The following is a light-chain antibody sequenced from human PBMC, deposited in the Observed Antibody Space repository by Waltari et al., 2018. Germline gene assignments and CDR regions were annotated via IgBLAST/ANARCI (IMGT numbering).Light chain of an antibody. V-gene: IGKV3-20*01. CDR2: GAA. Sequence: VFPQSPGPLSMSPGDRATLSFRASQTVSSGYLAWYEERAGRAPGPLIYGAASSATGIPDRFSGSGCGTDFTPTNSRLEPEDSAVYYCQQYDSSPPWTFGQGTKVEIK. J-gene: IGKJ1*01. CDR3: QQYDSSPPWT. CDR1: QTVSSGY.